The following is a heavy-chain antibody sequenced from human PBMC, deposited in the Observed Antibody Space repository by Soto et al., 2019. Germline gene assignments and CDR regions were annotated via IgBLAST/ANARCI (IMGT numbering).Heavy chain of an antibody. V-gene: IGHV1-3*04. CDR1: VYALTSFP. Sequence: SVKDSFKARVYALTSFPVHWVRQAPGQRLEWMGWINTVNGDTKYSQKFQGRVTVTRDTSASKAYMELISLRSEDTAVYYCTRAPRCETWGQGTLVTVSS. CDR2: INTVNGDT. J-gene: IGHJ1*01. D-gene: IGHD2-21*01. CDR3: TRAPRCET.